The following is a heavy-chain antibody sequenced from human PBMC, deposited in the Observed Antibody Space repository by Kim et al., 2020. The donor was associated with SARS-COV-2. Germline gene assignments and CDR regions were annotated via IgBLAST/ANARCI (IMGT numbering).Heavy chain of an antibody. CDR2: ISSSSSYI. CDR3: ATHLWFGPN. J-gene: IGHJ4*02. D-gene: IGHD3-10*01. V-gene: IGHV3-21*01. CDR1: GFTFSSYS. Sequence: GGSLRLSCAASGFTFSSYSMNWVRQAPGKGLEWVSYISSSSSYIYYADSVKGRFTISRDNAKNSLYLQMNSLRAEDTAVYYCATHLWFGPNWGQGTLVTVSS.